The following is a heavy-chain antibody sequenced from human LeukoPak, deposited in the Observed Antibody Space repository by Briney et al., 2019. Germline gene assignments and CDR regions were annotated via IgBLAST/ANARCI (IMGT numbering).Heavy chain of an antibody. CDR3: ARVGIQLWAPSWFDP. V-gene: IGHV4-59*01. CDR2: IYYSGST. CDR1: GGSISSYY. Sequence: SETLSLTCTVSGGSISSYYWSWIRQPPGKGLEWIGYIYYSGSTNYNPSLKSRVTISVDTSKNQFSLKLSSVTAADTAVYYCARVGIQLWAPSWFDPWGQGTLVTVSS. D-gene: IGHD5-18*01. J-gene: IGHJ5*02.